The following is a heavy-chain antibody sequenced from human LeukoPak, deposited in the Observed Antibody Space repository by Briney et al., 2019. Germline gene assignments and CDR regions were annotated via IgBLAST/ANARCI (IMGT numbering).Heavy chain of an antibody. Sequence: PGGSLRLSYAASGFTFSSYAMSWVRQAPGKGLEWVSAISGSGGSTYYADSVKGRFTISRDNSKNTLYLQMNSLRAEDTAVYYCAKDRDYDFWSGYNPSFDYWGQGTLVTVSS. J-gene: IGHJ4*02. CDR1: GFTFSSYA. D-gene: IGHD3-3*01. V-gene: IGHV3-23*01. CDR2: ISGSGGST. CDR3: AKDRDYDFWSGYNPSFDY.